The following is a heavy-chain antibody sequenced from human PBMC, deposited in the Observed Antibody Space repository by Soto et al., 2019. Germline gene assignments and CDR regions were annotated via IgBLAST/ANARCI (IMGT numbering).Heavy chain of an antibody. CDR2: IYHSGTT. V-gene: IGHV4-30-4*01. Sequence: QVQLQESGPGLVKPSEALSLTCTVSGGSINSADYYWTWIRQPPGKGLEWIGYIYHSGTTYYNPSLKSRVTISLDTSKNQFSLKLNSVTAADTAVYYCARYDYGGNRRFDYWGQGTLVTVSS. CDR3: ARYDYGGNRRFDY. D-gene: IGHD4-17*01. CDR1: GGSINSADYY. J-gene: IGHJ4*02.